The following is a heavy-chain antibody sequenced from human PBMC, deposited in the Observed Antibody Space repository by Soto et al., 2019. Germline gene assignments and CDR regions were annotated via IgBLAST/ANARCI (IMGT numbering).Heavy chain of an antibody. CDR1: GGSISRSSYY. V-gene: IGHV4-39*01. Sequence: SETLSLTCTVSGGSISRSSYYWGWIRQPPGKGLEWIGNVYYGGSTYYNPSLKSRVTISVETSKSQFSLKLSSVTAADTAVYYCAGGDYYHSSGYYFYYYTMDVWGQGTTVTVSS. CDR3: AGGDYYHSSGYYFYYYTMDV. J-gene: IGHJ6*02. D-gene: IGHD3-22*01. CDR2: VYYGGST.